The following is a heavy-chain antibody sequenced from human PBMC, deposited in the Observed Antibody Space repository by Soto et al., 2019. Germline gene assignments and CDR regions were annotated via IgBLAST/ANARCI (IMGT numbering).Heavy chain of an antibody. CDR2: IYYSGST. CDR3: ATNYAYYYYYGMDV. D-gene: IGHD4-4*01. CDR1: GGSISSSSYY. Sequence: SETLSLTCTVSGGSISSSSYYWGWIRQPPGKGLEWIGSIYYSGSTYYNPSLKSRVAISVDTSKNQFSLKLSSVTAADTAVYYCATNYAYYYYYGMDVWGQGTTVTVSS. V-gene: IGHV4-39*01. J-gene: IGHJ6*02.